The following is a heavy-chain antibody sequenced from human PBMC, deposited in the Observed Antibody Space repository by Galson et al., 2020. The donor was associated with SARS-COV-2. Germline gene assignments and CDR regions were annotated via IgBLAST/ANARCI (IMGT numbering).Heavy chain of an antibody. D-gene: IGHD6-19*01. CDR1: GYTFTSNY. V-gene: IGHV1-46*01. J-gene: IGHJ4*02. CDR2: INPVSGST. Sequence: GESLKISCQVSGYTFTSNYMHWVRQAPGQGLEWMGIINPVSGSTTYAQKFQGRLTMTRDTSTSTVYMEVSSLRSEDTAVYYCARDRAVAGYQGELDYWGQGTLVTVSS. CDR3: ARDRAVAGYQGELDY.